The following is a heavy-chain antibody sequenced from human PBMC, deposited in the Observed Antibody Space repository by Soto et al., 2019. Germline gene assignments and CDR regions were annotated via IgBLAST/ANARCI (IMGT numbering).Heavy chain of an antibody. J-gene: IGHJ4*02. CDR3: ARGGVVVKWLYDY. CDR2: INHSGST. D-gene: IGHD2-15*01. CDR1: GGSFSGYY. V-gene: IGHV4-34*01. Sequence: PSETLSLTCAVYGGSFSGYYWGWIRQPPGKGLEWIGEINHSGSTNYNPSLKSRVTISVDTSKNQFSLKLSSVTAADTAVYYCARGGVVVKWLYDYWGQGTLVTVSS.